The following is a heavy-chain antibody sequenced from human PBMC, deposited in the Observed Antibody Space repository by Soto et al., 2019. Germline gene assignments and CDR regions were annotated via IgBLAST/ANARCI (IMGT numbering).Heavy chain of an antibody. CDR3: ARARGNIAVAGEFDY. CDR1: GGTFSSYA. J-gene: IGHJ4*02. V-gene: IGHV1-69*13. Sequence: SVKVSCLAPGGTFSSYAISWVRQAPGQGLEWMGGIIPIFGTANYAQKFQGRVTITADESTSTAYMELSSLRSEDTAVYYCARARGNIAVAGEFDYWGQGTLVTVSS. CDR2: IIPIFGTA. D-gene: IGHD6-19*01.